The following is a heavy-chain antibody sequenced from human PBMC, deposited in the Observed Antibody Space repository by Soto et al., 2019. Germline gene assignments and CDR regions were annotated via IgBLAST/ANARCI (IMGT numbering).Heavy chain of an antibody. D-gene: IGHD6-19*01. V-gene: IGHV4-39*01. J-gene: IGHJ4*02. CDR3: ARHVYSSGWFDY. Sequence: SETLSLTCTVSGGSINSAHYYWGWLRQPPGKGLEWIGSIYYSGGTYYNWSLRSRVTISVDTSKNQFSLMLSSVTAADTATFYCARHVYSSGWFDYWSQGNLVTVSS. CDR1: GGSINSAHYY. CDR2: IYYSGGT.